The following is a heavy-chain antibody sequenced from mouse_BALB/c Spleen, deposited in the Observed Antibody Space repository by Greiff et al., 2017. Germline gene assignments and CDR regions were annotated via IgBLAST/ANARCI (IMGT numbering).Heavy chain of an antibody. CDR3: ARGGGNWRFFAY. J-gene: IGHJ3*01. CDR2: ISYSGST. CDR1: GYSITSDYA. D-gene: IGHD2-1*01. Sequence: EVHLVESGPGLVKPSQSLSLTCTVTGYSITSDYAWNWIRQFPGNKLEWMGYISYSGSTSYNPSLKSRISITRDTSKNQFFLQLNSVTTEDTATYYCARGGGNWRFFAYWGQGTLVTVSA. V-gene: IGHV3-2*02.